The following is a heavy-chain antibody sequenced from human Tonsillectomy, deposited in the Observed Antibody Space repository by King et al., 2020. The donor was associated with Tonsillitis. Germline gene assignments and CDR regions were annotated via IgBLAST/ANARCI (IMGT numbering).Heavy chain of an antibody. CDR1: GYTFTSYD. J-gene: IGHJ4*02. Sequence: QLVQSGAEVKKPGASVKVSCKASGYTFTSYDINWVRQATGQGLEWMGWMNPNSGNTGYAQKFQGRVTMTRDTSINTAYMELSSPTSEDTAIYYCSRAGYYVGYWGQGTLVTVSS. CDR3: SRAGYYVGY. V-gene: IGHV1-8*01. D-gene: IGHD2/OR15-2a*01. CDR2: MNPNSGNT.